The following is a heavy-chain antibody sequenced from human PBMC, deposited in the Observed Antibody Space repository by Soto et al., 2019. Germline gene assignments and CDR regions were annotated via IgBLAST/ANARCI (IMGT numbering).Heavy chain of an antibody. V-gene: IGHV3-30-3*01. Sequence: QGHLVESGGGVVQPGTSLRLSCAASGFSFSTSALHWVRQAPGKGLDWVAIIAYDGNNSDHADSVKGRFTISRDNSKNTLYLQMNSLRLEDTAVYYCARESLGPTTWDAFDIWGQGTTVTVSS. CDR1: GFSFSTSA. CDR3: ARESLGPTTWDAFDI. J-gene: IGHJ3*02. CDR2: IAYDGNNS. D-gene: IGHD1-26*01.